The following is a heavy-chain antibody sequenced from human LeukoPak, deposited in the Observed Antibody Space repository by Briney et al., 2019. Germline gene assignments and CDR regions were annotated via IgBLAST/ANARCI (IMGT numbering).Heavy chain of an antibody. CDR1: GYPFTSYA. CDR2: SNAGNGNA. J-gene: IGHJ6*03. Sequence: ASVKVSCKASGYPFTSYAMHWVRQAPGQRLEWMGWSNAGNGNAKYSQEFQGRVTITRDTSASTAYMELSSLRSEDMAVYYCARDGSDRGYYMDVWGKGTTVTISS. D-gene: IGHD3-10*01. V-gene: IGHV1-3*02. CDR3: ARDGSDRGYYMDV.